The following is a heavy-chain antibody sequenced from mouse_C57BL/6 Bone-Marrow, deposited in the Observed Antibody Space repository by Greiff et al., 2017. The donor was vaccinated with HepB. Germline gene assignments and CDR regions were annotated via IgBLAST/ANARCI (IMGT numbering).Heavy chain of an antibody. J-gene: IGHJ2*01. D-gene: IGHD4-1*01. CDR1: GYTFTSYW. V-gene: IGHV1-64*01. Sequence: QVHVKQPGAELVKPGASVKLSCKASGYTFTSYWMHWVKQRPGQGLEWIGMIHPNSGSTNYNEKFKSKATLTVDKSSSTAYMQLSSLTSEDSAVYYCARLGPCDYWGQGTTLTVSS. CDR2: IHPNSGST. CDR3: ARLGPCDY.